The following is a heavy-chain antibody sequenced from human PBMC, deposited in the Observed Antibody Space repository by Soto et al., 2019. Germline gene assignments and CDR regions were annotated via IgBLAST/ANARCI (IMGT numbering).Heavy chain of an antibody. Sequence: GGSLRLSCAASGFTFGSYSMNWVRQAPGKGLEWVSYISSSSSTIYYADSVKGRFTISRDNAKNSLYLQMNSLRDEDTAVYYCARESRFLEWLSLNWFDPWGQGTLVTVS. CDR2: ISSSSSTI. V-gene: IGHV3-48*02. J-gene: IGHJ5*02. CDR3: ARESRFLEWLSLNWFDP. D-gene: IGHD3-3*01. CDR1: GFTFGSYS.